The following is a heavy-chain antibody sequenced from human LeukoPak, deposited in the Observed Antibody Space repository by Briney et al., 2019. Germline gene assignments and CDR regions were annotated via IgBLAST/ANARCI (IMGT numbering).Heavy chain of an antibody. CDR2: IYYSGST. D-gene: IGHD1-26*01. V-gene: IGHV4-59*12. CDR3: ARDLMGATGSSGASGD. CDR1: GGSISSYY. J-gene: IGHJ4*02. Sequence: SETLSLTCTVSGGSISSYYWSWIRQPPGKGLEWIGYIYYSGSTNYNPSLKSRVTKSVDTSKNQFSLKLTSVTAADTAVYYCARDLMGATGSSGASGDWGQGTLVTVSS.